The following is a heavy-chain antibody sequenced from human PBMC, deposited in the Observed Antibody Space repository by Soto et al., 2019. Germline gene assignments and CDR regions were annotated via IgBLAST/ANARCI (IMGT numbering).Heavy chain of an antibody. Sequence: PSETLSLTCTVSGGSISSSSYYWGWIRQPPGKGLEWIGYIYHSGSTYYNPSLKSRVTISVDRSKNQFSLKLSSVTAADTAVYYCARAPYDIDAFDIWGQGTMVTVSS. V-gene: IGHV4-39*07. J-gene: IGHJ3*02. CDR3: ARAPYDIDAFDI. CDR1: GGSISSSSYY. CDR2: IYHSGST. D-gene: IGHD3-16*01.